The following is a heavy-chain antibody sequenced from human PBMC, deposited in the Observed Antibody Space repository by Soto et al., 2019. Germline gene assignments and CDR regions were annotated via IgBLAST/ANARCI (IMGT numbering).Heavy chain of an antibody. D-gene: IGHD4-17*01. Sequence: SETLSLTCTVSGGSISSGGYYWNWIRQPPGKGLEWIGYIYFSGSTNYNPSLKSRVTMSIDTSKNQFSLKLSSVTAADTAVYFCTRDVDFGEEDVWGQGTMVTVSS. CDR1: GGSISSGGYY. CDR2: IYFSGST. J-gene: IGHJ6*02. V-gene: IGHV4-61*08. CDR3: TRDVDFGEEDV.